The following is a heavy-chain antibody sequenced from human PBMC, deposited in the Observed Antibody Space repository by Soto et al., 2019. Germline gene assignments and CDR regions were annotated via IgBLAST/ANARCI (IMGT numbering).Heavy chain of an antibody. CDR1: GFTFSSYG. J-gene: IGHJ4*02. CDR2: IWYDGSNK. Sequence: GGSLRLSCAASGFTFSSYGMHWVRQAPGKGLEWVAVIWYDGSNKNYADSVKGRFTISRDNSKNTLYLQMNSLRAEDTAVYYCAREKWSGSSKLFDYWGQGTLVTVSS. CDR3: AREKWSGSSKLFDY. D-gene: IGHD1-26*01. V-gene: IGHV3-33*01.